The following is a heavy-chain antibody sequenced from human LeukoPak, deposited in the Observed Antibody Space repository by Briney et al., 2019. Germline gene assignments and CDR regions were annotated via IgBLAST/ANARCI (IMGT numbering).Heavy chain of an antibody. CDR2: ISYDGSNK. J-gene: IGHJ4*02. Sequence: PGGSLRLSCVASGFIFSSYGMHWVRQAPGKGLEWVAVISYDGSNKYYADPVKGRFTISRDNSKNTVFLQMNSLRVEDTAVYYCARELSQIVWGGLDYGGQGTLVSVSS. V-gene: IGHV3-30*03. CDR3: ARELSQIVWGGLDY. D-gene: IGHD2-21*01. CDR1: GFIFSSYG.